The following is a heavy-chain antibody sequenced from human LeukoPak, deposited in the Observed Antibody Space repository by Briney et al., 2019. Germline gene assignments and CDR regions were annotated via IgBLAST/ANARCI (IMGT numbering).Heavy chain of an antibody. J-gene: IGHJ4*02. CDR1: GGSIRSSSYY. Sequence: SETLSLTCTVSGGSIRSSSYYWGWIRQPPGKGLEWIGSIYYSGSTYYNASLKSRGTISVDTSKNQFSLKLNSVTAADTAVYFCARQVVAVAGTGYFDYRGQGTLVTISS. D-gene: IGHD6-19*01. CDR3: ARQVVAVAGTGYFDY. CDR2: IYYSGST. V-gene: IGHV4-39*01.